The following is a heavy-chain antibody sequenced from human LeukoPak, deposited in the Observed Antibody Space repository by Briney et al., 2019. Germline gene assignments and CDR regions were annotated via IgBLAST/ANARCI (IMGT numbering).Heavy chain of an antibody. V-gene: IGHV3-23*01. J-gene: IGHJ4*02. CDR1: GFTFSSSA. D-gene: IGHD1-26*01. CDR3: AKDLIGTDPDYFDH. Sequence: GGSLRLSCAASGFTFSSSAMSWVRQAPGKGLEWVSAISGSGSGDRTYYADSVRGRFTISRDNSKNTLYLQLNSLRDEDTAVYYCAKDLIGTDPDYFDHWGQGTLVTVSS. CDR2: ISGSGSGDRT.